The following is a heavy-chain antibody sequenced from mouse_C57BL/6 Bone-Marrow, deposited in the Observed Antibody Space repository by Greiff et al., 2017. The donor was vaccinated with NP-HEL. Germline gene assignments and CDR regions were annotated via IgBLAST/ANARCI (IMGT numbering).Heavy chain of an antibody. CDR1: GFTFSDYY. CDR3: ARQGITTEGYFDV. D-gene: IGHD1-1*01. Sequence: EVQLVESGGGLVQPGGSLKLSCAASGFTFSDYYMYWVRQTPEKRLEWVAYISNGGGSTYYPDTVKGRFTISRDNAKNTLYLQMSRLKSEDTAMYYCARQGITTEGYFDVWGTGTTVTVSS. J-gene: IGHJ1*03. V-gene: IGHV5-12*01. CDR2: ISNGGGST.